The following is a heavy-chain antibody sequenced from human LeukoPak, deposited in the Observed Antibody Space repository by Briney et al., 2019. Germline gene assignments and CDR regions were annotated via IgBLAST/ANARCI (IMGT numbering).Heavy chain of an antibody. Sequence: GGSLRLSCAASGFTVSSNYMSWVRQAPGKGLEWVAVISYDGSNKYYADSVKGRFTISRDNSKNTVYLQMNSLRAEDTAVYYCAKDGIVGATNPSTMDYWGQGTLVTVSA. CDR3: AKDGIVGATNPSTMDY. J-gene: IGHJ4*02. CDR2: ISYDGSNK. CDR1: GFTVSSNY. D-gene: IGHD1-26*01. V-gene: IGHV3-30*18.